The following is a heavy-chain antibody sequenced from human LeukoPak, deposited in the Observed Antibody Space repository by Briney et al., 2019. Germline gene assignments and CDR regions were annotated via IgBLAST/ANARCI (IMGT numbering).Heavy chain of an antibody. CDR3: GRGENGDYEIDS. CDR2: IFYTGTT. V-gene: IGHV4-59*01. CDR1: RGYISTYY. D-gene: IGHD4-17*01. J-gene: IGHJ4*02. Sequence: PSETLSLTCTVSRGYISTYYWSWIRQPPGKGLEWIGYIFYTGTTNYNPSLKSRVAISVDTSKNQFSLKLTSATAADTAVYYCGRGENGDYEIDSWGQGTLVIVSS.